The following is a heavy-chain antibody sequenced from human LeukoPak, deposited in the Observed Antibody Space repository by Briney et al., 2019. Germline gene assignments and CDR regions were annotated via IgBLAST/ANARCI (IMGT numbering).Heavy chain of an antibody. J-gene: IGHJ4*02. D-gene: IGHD3-9*01. Sequence: GGSLRLSCAASGFTFSSYAMHWVRQAPGKGLEWVAVISYDGSNKYYADSVKGRFTISRDNSKNTLYLQMNSLRAEDTAVYYCAREGGLRYFDWLPRGYYFDYWGQGTLVTVS. CDR1: GFTFSSYA. CDR3: AREGGLRYFDWLPRGYYFDY. CDR2: ISYDGSNK. V-gene: IGHV3-30*04.